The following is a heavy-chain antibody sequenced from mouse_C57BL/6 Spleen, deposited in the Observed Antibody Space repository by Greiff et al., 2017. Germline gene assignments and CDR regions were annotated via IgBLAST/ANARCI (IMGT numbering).Heavy chain of an antibody. CDR1: GYTFTSYW. J-gene: IGHJ3*01. D-gene: IGHD2-5*01. CDR2: IDPSDSYT. V-gene: IGHV1-69*01. CDR3: AREGYSNYAGFAY. Sequence: VQLQQPGAELVMPGASVKLSCKASGYTFTSYWMHWVKQRPGQGLEWIGEIDPSDSYTNYNQKFKGKSTLTVDKSSSTAYMPLSSLTSEDSAVYYCAREGYSNYAGFAYWGQGTLVTVSA.